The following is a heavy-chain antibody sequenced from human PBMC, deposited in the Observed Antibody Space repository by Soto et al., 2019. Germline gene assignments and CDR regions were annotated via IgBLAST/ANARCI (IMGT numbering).Heavy chain of an antibody. J-gene: IGHJ5*02. CDR3: ARRESGSGYDGNWFDP. Sequence: GASVKVSCKASGGTFSSYAISWVRQAPGQGLEWMGGIIPIFGTANYAQKFQGRVTITADESTSTAYMELSSLRSEDTAVYYCARRESGSGYDGNWFDPWGQGTLVTVSS. CDR1: GGTFSSYA. V-gene: IGHV1-69*13. D-gene: IGHD5-12*01. CDR2: IIPIFGTA.